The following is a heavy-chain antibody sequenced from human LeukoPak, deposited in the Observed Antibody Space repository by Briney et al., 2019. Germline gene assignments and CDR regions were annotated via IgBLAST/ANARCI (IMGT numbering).Heavy chain of an antibody. J-gene: IGHJ4*02. CDR2: IIPIFGTA. D-gene: IGHD3-10*01. V-gene: IGHV1-69*13. Sequence: ASVKVSCKASGGTFSSYAISWVRQAPGQGLERMGGIIPIFGTANYAQKFQGRVTITADESTSTAYMELSSLRSEDTAVYYCARDRARTFDYWGQGTLVTVSS. CDR3: ARDRARTFDY. CDR1: GGTFSSYA.